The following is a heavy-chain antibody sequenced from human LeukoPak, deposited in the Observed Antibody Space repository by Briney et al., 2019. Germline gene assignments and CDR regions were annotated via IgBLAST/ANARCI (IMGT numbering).Heavy chain of an antibody. V-gene: IGHV4-59*08. J-gene: IGHJ4*02. D-gene: IGHD6-13*01. CDR3: ARLLRYSSSWYYFDY. Sequence: ASETLSLTCTVSGGSISSYYWSWIRQPPGKGLEWIGYIYYSGSTNYNPSLKSRVTISVDTSKNQFSLKLSSVPAADTAVYYCARLLRYSSSWYYFDYWGQGTLVTVSS. CDR1: GGSISSYY. CDR2: IYYSGST.